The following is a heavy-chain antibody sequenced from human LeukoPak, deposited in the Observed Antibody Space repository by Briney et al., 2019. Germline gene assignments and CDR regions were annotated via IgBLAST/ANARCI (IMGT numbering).Heavy chain of an antibody. D-gene: IGHD2/OR15-2a*01. CDR2: IKQGGSEK. Sequence: GVSLRLSCAASGFTFSSYWMSWVRQAPGKGREWVASIKQGGSEKYYVDSVKGRFTISRDNSKNSLYVQMNSLRAEDTAVYYCARLKADRTILDYWGQGTLVTVSS. V-gene: IGHV3-7*01. J-gene: IGHJ4*02. CDR3: ARLKADRTILDY. CDR1: GFTFSSYW.